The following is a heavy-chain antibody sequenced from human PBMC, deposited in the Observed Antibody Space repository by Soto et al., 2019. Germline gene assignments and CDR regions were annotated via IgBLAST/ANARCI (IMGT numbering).Heavy chain of an antibody. CDR3: ARHDSSLVEAGSTYKDY. V-gene: IGHV5-10-1*01. CDR1: VYSLASYW. D-gene: IGHD1-7*01. CDR2: IDPSDSYT. J-gene: IGHJ4*02. Sequence: GESLKVSCKGSVYSLASYWISWVRQMPGKGLEWMGRIDPSDSYTNYSPCFQVHVTISADKSISTAYLQWSSRKASDTDMYYCARHDSSLVEAGSTYKDYWGQGTVVGVS.